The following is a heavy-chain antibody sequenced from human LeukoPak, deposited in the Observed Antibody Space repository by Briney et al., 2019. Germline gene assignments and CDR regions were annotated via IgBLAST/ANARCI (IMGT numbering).Heavy chain of an antibody. CDR2: ISSSGSTM. Sequence: GGSLRLSCAASGFTFSSYEMNWVRQAPGKGLEWVSYISSSGSTMYYGDSVKGRFTISRDNAKNSLYLQMNSLRAEDTAVYYCARGPGYPGYSGREFDYWGQGTLVTVSS. CDR1: GFTFSSYE. J-gene: IGHJ4*02. V-gene: IGHV3-48*03. CDR3: ARGPGYPGYSGREFDY. D-gene: IGHD5-12*01.